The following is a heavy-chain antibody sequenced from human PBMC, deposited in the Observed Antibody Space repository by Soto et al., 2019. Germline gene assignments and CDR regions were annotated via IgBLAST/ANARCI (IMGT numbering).Heavy chain of an antibody. CDR3: ARHSLALRKNNWFDP. J-gene: IGHJ5*02. CDR1: GDSIISSDFY. Sequence: SETLSLTCTVSGDSIISSDFYWGWVRQPPGKGLEWIGSIFYLGSSYYNPSLKSRVTMSVDTSKNQFSLMLRSVTAADTAVYFCARHSLALRKNNWFDPWGQGIMVTVSS. D-gene: IGHD3-3*02. V-gene: IGHV4-39*01. CDR2: IFYLGSS.